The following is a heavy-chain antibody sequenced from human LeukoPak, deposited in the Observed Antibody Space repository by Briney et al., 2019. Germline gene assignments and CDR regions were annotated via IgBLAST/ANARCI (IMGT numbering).Heavy chain of an antibody. CDR2: IYPSDSDT. J-gene: IGHJ4*02. CDR3: ARRYGSALYGVFDY. D-gene: IGHD6-19*01. V-gene: IGHV5-51*01. Sequence: GESLKISRKGSGYTFNSYWIGWVRQMPGAGLEWMGIIYPSDSDTRYSPSFQGQVTISADKSISTAYLQWSSLKASDSAMYYCARRYGSALYGVFDYWGQGTLVIVSS. CDR1: GYTFNSYW.